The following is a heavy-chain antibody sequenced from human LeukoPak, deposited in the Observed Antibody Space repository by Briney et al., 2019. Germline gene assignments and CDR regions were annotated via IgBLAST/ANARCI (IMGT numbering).Heavy chain of an antibody. J-gene: IGHJ4*02. CDR3: GRVIAGAIDY. Sequence: QPGGSLRLSCAASGFTFSNSYMSWVRQAPGKGLEWVAIINPDGSQRSFVDSVKGRFAISRDNAKNSLYLQMNSLSAEDTAVYYCGRVIAGAIDYWGQGTLVTVSS. V-gene: IGHV3-7*01. CDR2: INPDGSQR. D-gene: IGHD6-13*01. CDR1: GFTFSNSY.